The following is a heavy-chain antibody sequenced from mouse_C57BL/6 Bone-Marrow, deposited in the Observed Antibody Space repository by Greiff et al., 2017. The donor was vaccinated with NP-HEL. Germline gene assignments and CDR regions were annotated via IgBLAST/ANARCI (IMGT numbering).Heavy chain of an antibody. D-gene: IGHD4-1*01. V-gene: IGHV1-64*01. CDR2: IHPNSGST. J-gene: IGHJ3*01. Sequence: QVQLKQPGAELVKPGASVKLSCKASGYTFTSYWMHWVKQRPGQGLEWIGMIHPNSGSTNYNEKFKSKATLTVDKSSSTAYMQLSSLTSEDSAVYYCARYGTARGFAYWGQGTLVTVSA. CDR3: ARYGTARGFAY. CDR1: GYTFTSYW.